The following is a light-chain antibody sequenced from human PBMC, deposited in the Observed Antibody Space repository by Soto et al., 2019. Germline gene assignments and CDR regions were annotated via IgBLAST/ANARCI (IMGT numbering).Light chain of an antibody. V-gene: IGKV1-5*01. Sequence: DIQMTQSPSTLSASVGDRVTITCRASQSISSWLAWYQQKPGKAPKLLIYDASSVESGVPSRFSGSGSGTEFTLTISSLQPDDFATYYCQDYNNYSRTFGQGTKVEIK. J-gene: IGKJ1*01. CDR1: QSISSW. CDR2: DAS. CDR3: QDYNNYSRT.